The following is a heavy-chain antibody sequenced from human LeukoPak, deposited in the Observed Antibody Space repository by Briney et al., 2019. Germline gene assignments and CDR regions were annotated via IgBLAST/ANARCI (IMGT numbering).Heavy chain of an antibody. Sequence: ASVKVSCKASGYTFTGYYMHWVRQAPGQGLEWMGWINPNSGGTNYAQKFQGRVTITADKSTSTAYMELSSLRSEDTAVYYCARGDIVGATTSWVDYWGQGTLVTVSS. J-gene: IGHJ4*02. CDR2: INPNSGGT. V-gene: IGHV1-2*02. CDR3: ARGDIVGATTSWVDY. D-gene: IGHD1-26*01. CDR1: GYTFTGYY.